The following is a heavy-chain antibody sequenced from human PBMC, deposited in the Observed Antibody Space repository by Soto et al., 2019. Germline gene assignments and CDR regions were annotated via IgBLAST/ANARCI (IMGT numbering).Heavy chain of an antibody. Sequence: SETLSLTCSVSGGSITSDYWSWIRQPAGKGLEWIGRVYYSGITKYNPSLKSRVSMSVDTSKNQISLKLTSVTAADTAVYYCAKEKVTMIRGLIIWFDPWGQGTPVTVSS. V-gene: IGHV4-4*07. D-gene: IGHD3-10*01. CDR3: AKEKVTMIRGLIIWFDP. J-gene: IGHJ5*02. CDR1: GGSITSDY. CDR2: VYYSGIT.